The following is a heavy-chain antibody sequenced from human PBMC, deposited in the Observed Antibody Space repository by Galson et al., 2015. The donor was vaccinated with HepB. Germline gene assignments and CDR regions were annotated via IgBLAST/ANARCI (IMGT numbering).Heavy chain of an antibody. CDR1: GFTFSSYA. V-gene: IGHV3-23*01. CDR2: ISGSGGST. J-gene: IGHJ3*02. D-gene: IGHD1-26*01. CDR3: AKYPHSGSYYDDAFDI. Sequence: SLRLSCAASGFTFSSYAMSWVRQAPGKGLEWVSAISGSGGSTYYADSVKGRFTISRDNSKNTLYLQMNSLRAEDTAVYYCAKYPHSGSYYDDAFDIWGQGTMVTVSS.